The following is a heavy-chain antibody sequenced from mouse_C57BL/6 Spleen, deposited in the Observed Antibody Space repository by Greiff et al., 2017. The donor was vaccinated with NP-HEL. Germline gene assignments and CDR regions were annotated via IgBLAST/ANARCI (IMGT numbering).Heavy chain of an antibody. Sequence: QVQLQQSGPELVKPGASVTISCKASGYAFSSSWMNWVKQRPGKGLEWIGRIYPGDGDTNYNGKFTGKATLTADKSSSTAYMQLSSLTSEDSAVDFCAREGAQAIYWGQGTTLTVSS. CDR3: AREGAQAIY. J-gene: IGHJ2*01. CDR2: IYPGDGDT. V-gene: IGHV1-82*01. CDR1: GYAFSSSW. D-gene: IGHD3-2*02.